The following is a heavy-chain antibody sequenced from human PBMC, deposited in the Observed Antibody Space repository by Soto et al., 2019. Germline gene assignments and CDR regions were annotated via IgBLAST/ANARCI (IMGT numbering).Heavy chain of an antibody. CDR1: GFTFSSAC. D-gene: IGHD3-10*02. J-gene: IGHJ4*01. CDR3: TTDSLFTQMLVRFDF. V-gene: IGHV3-15*07. CDR2: IKSEADGGTT. Sequence: GGSLRLSCAASGFTFSSACINWVRQTPGRGLEWVGRIKSEADGGTTDFAARVRGRFVISRDDSRDMMYMQMNSLKTEDTGLYYCTTDSLFTQMLVRFDFWGLATLVTV.